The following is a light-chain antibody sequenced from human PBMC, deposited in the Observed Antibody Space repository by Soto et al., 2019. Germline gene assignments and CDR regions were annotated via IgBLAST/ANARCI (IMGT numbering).Light chain of an antibody. CDR1: SSDVGGYNY. CDR3: SAYTTSSPHWV. CDR2: EVS. Sequence: QSVLTQPASVSGSPGQSITISCTGTSSDVGGYNYVSWYQQHPGKAPKLMIYEVSNRPSGCSNRFSGCKSGNTASLTSSGLQPEDEAGDCCSAYTTSSPHWVFGGGTKLT. V-gene: IGLV2-14*01. J-gene: IGLJ3*02.